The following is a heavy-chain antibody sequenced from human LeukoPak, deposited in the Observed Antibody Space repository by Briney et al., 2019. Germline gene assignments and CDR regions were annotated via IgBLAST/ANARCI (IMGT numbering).Heavy chain of an antibody. CDR2: IYYSGST. CDR1: GGSISSYY. CDR3: ARVYGTTVTTWRWFDP. V-gene: IGHV4-59*01. D-gene: IGHD4-17*01. J-gene: IGHJ5*02. Sequence: SETLSLTCTVSGGSISSYYWSWIRQPPGKGLEWIGYIYYSGSTNYNPSLKSRVTISVDTSKNQFSLKLSSVTAADTAVYYCARVYGTTVTTWRWFDPWGQGTLVTVSS.